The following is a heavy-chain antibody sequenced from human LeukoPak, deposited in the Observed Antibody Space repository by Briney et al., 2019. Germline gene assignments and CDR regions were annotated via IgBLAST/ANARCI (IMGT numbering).Heavy chain of an antibody. Sequence: PGGSLRLSCAASGFTFSSYGMHWVRQAPGKGLEWVAFIRYDGSNKYYADSVKGRFTISRDNSKNTLYLQMNSLRAEDTAVYHCVRESDVWSGPGIGRPLDVWGKGTTVTVSS. CDR3: VRESDVWSGPGIGRPLDV. V-gene: IGHV3-30*02. D-gene: IGHD3-3*01. J-gene: IGHJ6*04. CDR2: IRYDGSNK. CDR1: GFTFSSYG.